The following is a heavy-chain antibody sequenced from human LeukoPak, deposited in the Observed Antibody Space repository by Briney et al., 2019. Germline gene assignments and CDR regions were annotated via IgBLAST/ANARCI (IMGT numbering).Heavy chain of an antibody. CDR2: IYYSGST. CDR1: GGSFSGYY. CDR3: ARANPGDAFDI. V-gene: IGHV4-59*12. J-gene: IGHJ3*02. Sequence: PSETLSLTCAVYGGSFSGYYWSWIRQPPGKGLEWIGYIYYSGSTNYNPSLRSRLTISVDTSKNQFSLKLSSVTAADTAVYYCARANPGDAFDIWGQGTMVTVSS.